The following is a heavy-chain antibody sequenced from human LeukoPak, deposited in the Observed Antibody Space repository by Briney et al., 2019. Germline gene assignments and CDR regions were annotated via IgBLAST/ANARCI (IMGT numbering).Heavy chain of an antibody. J-gene: IGHJ4*02. CDR1: GYTFTGYY. V-gene: IGHV1-2*02. Sequence: ASVKVSCKASGYTFTGYYMHWVRQAPGQGLEWMGWINPNSGGTNYAQKFQGRVTMTRDTSISTAYMELSRLRSDDTAVYYCASFMVVGVVSEQLDYWGQGTLVTVSS. CDR3: ASFMVVGVVSEQLDY. D-gene: IGHD3-3*01. CDR2: INPNSGGT.